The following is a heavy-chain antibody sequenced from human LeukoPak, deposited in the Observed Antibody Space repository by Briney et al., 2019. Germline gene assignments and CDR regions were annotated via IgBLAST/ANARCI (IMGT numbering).Heavy chain of an antibody. CDR1: GYTFTAYY. V-gene: IGHV1-2*02. J-gene: IGHJ3*02. CDR3: ATATTYCGADCYPLDAFDI. Sequence: ASVKVSCKASGYTFTAYYMHWVRQAPGQGLEWMGWINPNSGGTNYAQKFLGRITMTRGTSIATAYMELSRLRSDDTAVYYCATATTYCGADCYPLDAFDIWGQGTMVTVSS. CDR2: INPNSGGT. D-gene: IGHD2-21*02.